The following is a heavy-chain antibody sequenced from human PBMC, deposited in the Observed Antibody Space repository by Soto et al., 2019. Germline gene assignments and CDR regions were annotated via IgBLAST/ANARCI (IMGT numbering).Heavy chain of an antibody. CDR3: AWPQRRLAATVKYFQP. CDR2: IYPGDSDT. D-gene: IGHD2-15*01. V-gene: IGHV5-51*01. J-gene: IGHJ1*01. Sequence: PGESLKISCKGSGYSFTSYWIGWVRQMPGKGLEWMGIIYPGDSDTRYSPSFQGQVTISADKSISTAYLQWSSLKASDTAMYYCAWPQRRLAATVKYFQPWGQATLVTVS. CDR1: GYSFTSYW.